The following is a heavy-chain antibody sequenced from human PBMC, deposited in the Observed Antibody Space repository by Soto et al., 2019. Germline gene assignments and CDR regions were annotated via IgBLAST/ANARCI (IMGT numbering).Heavy chain of an antibody. CDR1: GGSISSSSYY. J-gene: IGHJ6*03. Sequence: SQTLSLTCTVSGGSISSSSYYWGWIRQPPGKGLEWIGSIYYSGSTYYNPSLKSRVTISVDTSKNQFSLKLSSVTAADTAVYYCATQTYSSYYYYYYMDVWGKGTTVTVSS. CDR3: ATQTYSSYYYYYYMDV. CDR2: IYYSGST. V-gene: IGHV4-39*01. D-gene: IGHD6-13*01.